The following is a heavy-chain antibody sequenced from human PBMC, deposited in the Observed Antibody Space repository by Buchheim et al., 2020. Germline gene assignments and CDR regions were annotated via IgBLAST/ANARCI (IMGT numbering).Heavy chain of an antibody. V-gene: IGHV3-23*01. Sequence: EVQLLESGGDLVQPGGSLRLSCAVSGFTFRSYTMGWVRQAPGKGLEWVSDINESGGRTYYGDSVKGRFTISRDNSQNTMILQMNSLRAEDTAVYYCAKVHSSGLEGYFDLWGRGTL. J-gene: IGHJ2*01. CDR1: GFTFRSYT. CDR2: INESGGRT. D-gene: IGHD6-19*01. CDR3: AKVHSSGLEGYFDL.